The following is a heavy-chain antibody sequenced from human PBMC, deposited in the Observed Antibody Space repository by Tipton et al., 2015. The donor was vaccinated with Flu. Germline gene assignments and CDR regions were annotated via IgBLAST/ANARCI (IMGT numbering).Heavy chain of an antibody. V-gene: IGHV4-39*07. D-gene: IGHD3-10*01. Sequence: LRLSCTVSGGSISTTNYYWGWVRQPPGKGLEWIGNIYYSGSTFYNPSLKSPVTISVDTSKNQFSLKLSSVTAADTAVYYCASSYWIRGVTQVDYWGQGTLVTVSS. J-gene: IGHJ4*02. CDR1: GGSISTTNYY. CDR3: ASSYWIRGVTQVDY. CDR2: IYYSGST.